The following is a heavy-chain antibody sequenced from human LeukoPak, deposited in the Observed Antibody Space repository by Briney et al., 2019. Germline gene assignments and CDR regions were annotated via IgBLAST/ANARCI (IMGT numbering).Heavy chain of an antibody. V-gene: IGHV3-33*01. CDR2: IWYDGSNK. CDR1: GFTFSSYG. D-gene: IGHD3-22*01. CDR3: ARDLQYYYDSSGYVDY. Sequence: PGGSLRLSCAASGFTFSSYGMHWVRQAPGKGLEWVAVIWYDGSNKYYAESVKGRFTISRDNSKNTLYLQMNSLRAEDTAVYYCARDLQYYYDSSGYVDYWGQGTLVTVSS. J-gene: IGHJ4*02.